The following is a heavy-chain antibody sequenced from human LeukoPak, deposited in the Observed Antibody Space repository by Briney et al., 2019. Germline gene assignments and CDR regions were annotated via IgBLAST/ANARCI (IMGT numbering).Heavy chain of an antibody. Sequence: GASVKVSCKASGGTFNSYAISWVRQAPGQGLEWMGRIIPIFGTANYAQKFQGRVTITTDESTSTAYMELSSLRSEDTAVYYCARCRIVLIDTAMVNGYFDYWGQGTLVTVSS. CDR3: ARCRIVLIDTAMVNGYFDY. J-gene: IGHJ4*02. D-gene: IGHD5-18*01. CDR2: IIPIFGTA. CDR1: GGTFNSYA. V-gene: IGHV1-69*05.